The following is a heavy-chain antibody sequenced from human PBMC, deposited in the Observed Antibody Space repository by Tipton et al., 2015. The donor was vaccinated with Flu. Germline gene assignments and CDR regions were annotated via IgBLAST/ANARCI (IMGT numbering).Heavy chain of an antibody. V-gene: IGHV4-59*01. J-gene: IGHJ4*02. CDR1: GGSISSYY. CDR3: ARVSLGYFDF. CDR2: IYYSGST. D-gene: IGHD7-27*01. Sequence: TLSLTCTVSGGSISSYYWSWIRQPPGKGLEWIGYIYYSGSTNYNPSLKSRVTISIDTSKNQFSLRLTSLTAADTALYYCARVSLGYFDFWGQGTLVTVSS.